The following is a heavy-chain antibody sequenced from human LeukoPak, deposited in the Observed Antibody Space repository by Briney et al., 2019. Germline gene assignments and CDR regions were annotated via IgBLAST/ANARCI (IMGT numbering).Heavy chain of an antibody. D-gene: IGHD3-22*01. CDR3: ARGPYYDIYYYYMDV. CDR2: TNHSGST. Sequence: SETLSLTCAVYGGSFSGYYWSWIRQPPGKGLEWIGETNHSGSTNYNPSLKSRVTISVDTSKNQFSLKLSSVTAADTAVYYCARGPYYDIYYYYMDVWGKGTTVTVSS. J-gene: IGHJ6*03. CDR1: GGSFSGYY. V-gene: IGHV4-34*01.